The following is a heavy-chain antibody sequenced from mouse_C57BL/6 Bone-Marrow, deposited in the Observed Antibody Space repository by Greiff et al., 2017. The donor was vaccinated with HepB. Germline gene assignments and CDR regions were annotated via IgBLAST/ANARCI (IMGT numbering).Heavy chain of an antibody. CDR2: ISSGSSTI. CDR1: GFTFSDYG. V-gene: IGHV5-17*01. J-gene: IGHJ2*01. D-gene: IGHD2-1*01. Sequence: EVKLVESGGGLVKPGGSLKLSCAASGFTFSDYGIHWVRQTPEKGLEWVAYISSGSSTIYYADTVKGRFTISRDNAKNTLFLQMTSLRSEDTAMYYCARGSTSTNYWGQGTTLTVSS. CDR3: ARGSTSTNY.